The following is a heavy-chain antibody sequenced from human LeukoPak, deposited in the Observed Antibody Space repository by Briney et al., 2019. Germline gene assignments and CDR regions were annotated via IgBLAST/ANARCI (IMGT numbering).Heavy chain of an antibody. CDR1: GGSISSSSYY. V-gene: IGHV4-39*07. CDR3: ARGPSGIFGIVGATMRRGYYFDY. J-gene: IGHJ4*02. CDR2: INHSGST. Sequence: SETLSLTCTVSGGSISSSSYYWSWIRQPPGKGLEWIGEINHSGSTNYNPSLKSRVTISVDTSKNQFSLKLSSVTAADTAVYYCARGPSGIFGIVGATMRRGYYFDYWGQGTLVTVSS. D-gene: IGHD1-26*01.